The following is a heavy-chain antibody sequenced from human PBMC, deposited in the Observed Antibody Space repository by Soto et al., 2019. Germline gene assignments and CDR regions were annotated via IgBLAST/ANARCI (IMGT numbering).Heavy chain of an antibody. D-gene: IGHD3-22*01. CDR1: GFTFSNYA. J-gene: IGHJ4*02. CDR2: ISGSGDST. Sequence: EVQLLESGGGLVQPGGSLRLSCSASGFTFSNYAMTWVRQGPGKGLEWVSAISGSGDSTYYADSVKGRFTISRDNSKNTLYLQMNSLRAEDTAVYYCARSNYYDSSGFLYYFDYWGQGTLVTVSS. V-gene: IGHV3-23*01. CDR3: ARSNYYDSSGFLYYFDY.